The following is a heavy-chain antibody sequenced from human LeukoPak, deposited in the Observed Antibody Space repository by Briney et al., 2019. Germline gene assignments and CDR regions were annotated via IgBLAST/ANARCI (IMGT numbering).Heavy chain of an antibody. CDR2: ISAYNGNT. V-gene: IGHV1-18*01. Sequence: ASVKVSCKASGYTFTSYGISWVRQAPGQGLEWMGWISAYNGNTNYAQKLRGRVTMTTDTSTSTAYMELRSLRSDDTAVYYCARDPQTYGRGTEYFQHWGQGTLVTVSS. CDR1: GYTFTSYG. J-gene: IGHJ1*01. D-gene: IGHD4-17*01. CDR3: ARDPQTYGRGTEYFQH.